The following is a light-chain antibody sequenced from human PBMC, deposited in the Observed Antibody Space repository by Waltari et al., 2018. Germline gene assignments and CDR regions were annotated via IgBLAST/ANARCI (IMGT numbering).Light chain of an antibody. V-gene: IGLV1-47*02. Sequence: QSLLTQPPSVSAAPGPQVTIPCSGSTSNVGKNNVFWFQHFVGLSPRLLIYNTLERPAGVSDRFSASKSGTSASLFIAGLRSEDEALYYCSAWDDSRGGLWVFGGGTRVTVL. CDR3: SAWDDSRGGLWV. CDR1: TSNVGKNN. J-gene: IGLJ3*02. CDR2: NTL.